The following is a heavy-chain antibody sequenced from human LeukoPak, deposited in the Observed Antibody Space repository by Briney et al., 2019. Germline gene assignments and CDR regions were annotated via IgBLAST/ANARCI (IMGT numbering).Heavy chain of an antibody. V-gene: IGHV4-59*01. CDR2: IYYSGST. CDR3: ARGGYRITMVRGVIMEDY. Sequence: SETLSLTCTVSGGSISSYYWSWIRQPPGKGLEWIGYIYYSGSTNYNPSLKSRVTISVDTSKNQFSLKLSSVTAADTAVYYCARGGYRITMVRGVIMEDYWGQGTLVTVSS. D-gene: IGHD3-10*01. CDR1: GGSISSYY. J-gene: IGHJ4*02.